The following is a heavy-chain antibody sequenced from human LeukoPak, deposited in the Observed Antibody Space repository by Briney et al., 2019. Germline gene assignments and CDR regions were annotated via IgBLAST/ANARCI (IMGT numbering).Heavy chain of an antibody. CDR2: IYHSGST. CDR3: ARDSGETDAFAI. CDR1: GGSFSGYY. Sequence: TSQTLSLTCAVYGGSFSGYYWSWIRQPPGKGLEWIGSIYHSGSTYYNPSLKSRVTISVDTSKNQFSLKLSSVTAADTAVYYCARDSGETDAFAIWGQGTMVTVSS. J-gene: IGHJ3*02. V-gene: IGHV4-34*01. D-gene: IGHD3-10*01.